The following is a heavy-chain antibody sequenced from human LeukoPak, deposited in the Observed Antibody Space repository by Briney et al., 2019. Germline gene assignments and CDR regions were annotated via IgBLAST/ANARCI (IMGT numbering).Heavy chain of an antibody. J-gene: IGHJ4*02. D-gene: IGHD5-18*01. Sequence: SEALSLTCTVSGGSISSSGYYWGWIRQPPGKGLEWIGSIYYSGSTYYNPSLKSRVTISVDTSKNQFSLKLSSVTAADTAVYYCARDLGGYNYGYSFDFWGQGTLVTVAS. CDR3: ARDLGGYNYGYSFDF. V-gene: IGHV4-39*02. CDR2: IYYSGST. CDR1: GGSISSSGYY.